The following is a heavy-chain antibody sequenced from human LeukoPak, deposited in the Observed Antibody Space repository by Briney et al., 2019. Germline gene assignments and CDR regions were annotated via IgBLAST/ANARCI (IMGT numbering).Heavy chain of an antibody. CDR2: IYYSGST. J-gene: IGHJ3*02. CDR1: GGSISSYY. V-gene: IGHV4-59*12. D-gene: IGHD6-19*01. CDR3: ARLPHSSGWSYDAFDI. Sequence: SETLSLTCTVSGGSISSYYWSWIRQPPGKGLEWIGYIYYSGSTNYNPSLKSRVTISVDTSKNQFSLQLNSVTPEDTAVYYCARLPHSSGWSYDAFDIWGQGTMVTVSS.